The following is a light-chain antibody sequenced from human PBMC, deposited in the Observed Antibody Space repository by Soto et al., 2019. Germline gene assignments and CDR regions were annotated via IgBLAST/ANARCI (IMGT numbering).Light chain of an antibody. CDR1: QSVSSRY. V-gene: IGKV3-20*01. CDR3: QQYGSSRT. Sequence: EIVLTQSPGTLSLSPGERATLSCRASQSVSSRYLAWCRQKPGRSPRLLIYVSSSRATGIPDRFSGSGSGTDFTFSISRLEPEDFAVYYCQQYGSSRTFGQGTKVE. CDR2: VSS. J-gene: IGKJ1*01.